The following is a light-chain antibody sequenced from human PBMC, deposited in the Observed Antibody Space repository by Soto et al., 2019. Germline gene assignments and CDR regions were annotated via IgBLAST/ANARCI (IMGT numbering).Light chain of an antibody. Sequence: EIVLTQSPATLSLSPGERATLSCRASQSVSSSLAWYQQKPGQAPRLLIYDASNRAAGIPARFSGSGSGTDFTLTISSLEPEDFAVYYCQHRSNWPLTFXGGTKVDNK. CDR2: DAS. CDR1: QSVSSS. J-gene: IGKJ4*01. CDR3: QHRSNWPLT. V-gene: IGKV3-11*01.